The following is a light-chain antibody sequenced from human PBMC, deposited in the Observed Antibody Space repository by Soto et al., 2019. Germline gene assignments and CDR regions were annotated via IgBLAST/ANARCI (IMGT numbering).Light chain of an antibody. J-gene: IGLJ1*01. V-gene: IGLV2-14*01. CDR3: TSYTSSSTNV. CDR2: EVT. CDR1: SSDIGGYNA. Sequence: QSVLTQPASVSGSPGQTITISCTGTSSDIGGYNAVSWYQHHPGKAPKLIIYEVTHRPSGVSDRFSASKSGNTASLTISGLQAGDEADYYCTSYTSSSTNVFGTGTKVTIL.